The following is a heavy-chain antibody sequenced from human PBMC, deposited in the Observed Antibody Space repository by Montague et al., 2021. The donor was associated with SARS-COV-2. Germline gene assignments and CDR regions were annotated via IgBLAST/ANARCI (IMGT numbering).Heavy chain of an antibody. J-gene: IGHJ6*02. CDR2: INHSGST. Sequence: SETLSLTCAVYGGSFSGYYWSWIRQPPGKGLEWIGEINHSGSTNYNPSLKSRVTISVDTSKNRFSLKLSSVTAADTAVYYCARGRRILLLFGELFPGGDYHGMDVWGQGTTVTVSS. V-gene: IGHV4-34*01. D-gene: IGHD3-10*01. CDR3: ARGRRILLLFGELFPGGDYHGMDV. CDR1: GGSFSGYY.